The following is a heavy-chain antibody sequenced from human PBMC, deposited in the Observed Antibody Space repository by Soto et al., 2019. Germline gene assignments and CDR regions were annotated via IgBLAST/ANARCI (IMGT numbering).Heavy chain of an antibody. CDR3: ARDASYGDPFDY. Sequence: QVQLQESGPGLVKPSQTLSLTCTVSGGSISSGGYYWSWIRQHPGKGLEWIGYIYYSGSTYYNPSLKSRVTLSVDTSKHQFSLKLSSVTAADTAVYYCARDASYGDPFDYWGQGTLVTVSS. J-gene: IGHJ4*02. CDR1: GGSISSGGYY. D-gene: IGHD5-18*01. V-gene: IGHV4-31*03. CDR2: IYYSGST.